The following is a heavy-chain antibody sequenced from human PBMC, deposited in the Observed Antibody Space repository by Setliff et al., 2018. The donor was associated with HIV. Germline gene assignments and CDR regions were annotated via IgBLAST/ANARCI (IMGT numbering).Heavy chain of an antibody. CDR2: VDPEDDER. V-gene: IGHV1-69-2*01. CDR1: GYTFTDHN. J-gene: IGHJ4*02. CDR3: ATAGMYYYGSGSYHAAGY. D-gene: IGHD3-10*01. Sequence: ASVKVSCKASGYTFTDHNIHWVQQAPGKGLEWMGHVDPEDDERLYAEKFQGRVTITADTSTDASDMELSSLRSEDTAVYYCATAGMYYYGSGSYHAAGYWGQGTLVTVSS.